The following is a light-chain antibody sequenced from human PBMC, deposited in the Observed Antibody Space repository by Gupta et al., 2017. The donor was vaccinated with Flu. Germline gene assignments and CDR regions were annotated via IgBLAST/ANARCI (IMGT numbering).Light chain of an antibody. CDR3: QQDLSFPYT. CDR2: GAS. Sequence: DIQMTQSPSTLSASVGDRVTITCRASQSISTYLDWYQQKPGKAPKLLIYGASTLESGVPSRFSRSGSGTDFTLTISSLQPEDFATYYCQQDLSFPYTFGQGTNLEIK. V-gene: IGKV1-39*01. J-gene: IGKJ2*01. CDR1: QSISTY.